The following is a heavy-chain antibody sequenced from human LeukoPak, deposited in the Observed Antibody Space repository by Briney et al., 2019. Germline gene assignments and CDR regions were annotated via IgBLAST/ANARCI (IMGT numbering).Heavy chain of an antibody. J-gene: IGHJ4*02. CDR2: ISGSGGNT. CDR3: AKDPERWLQLRLGFSD. CDR1: GFTFSSYG. Sequence: GGFLRLSCAASGFTFSSYGMSWVRQAPGKGLEWVSGISGSGGNTYYADSVKGRFTISRDNSKNTLYLQMNSLRAEDTAVYYCAKDPERWLQLRLGFSDWGQGTLVTVSS. V-gene: IGHV3-23*01. D-gene: IGHD5-24*01.